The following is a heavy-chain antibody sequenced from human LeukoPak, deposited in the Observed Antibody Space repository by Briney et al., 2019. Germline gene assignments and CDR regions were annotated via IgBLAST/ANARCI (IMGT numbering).Heavy chain of an antibody. D-gene: IGHD3-9*01. CDR2: ISFDGSNE. J-gene: IGHJ4*02. CDR1: GFTFSSYA. Sequence: GGSLRLSCAASGFTFSSYAMHWVRQAPGKGLEWVAIISFDGSNEYYADSVKGRFTISRDNSKNTLYLQMDRLRAEDSAMYYCARALNDVLTGYYLGYCGQETLVTVSS. CDR3: ARALNDVLTGYYLGY. V-gene: IGHV3-30*01.